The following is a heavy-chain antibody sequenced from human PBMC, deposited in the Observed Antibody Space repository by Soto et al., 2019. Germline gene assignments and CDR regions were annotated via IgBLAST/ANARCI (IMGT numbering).Heavy chain of an antibody. Sequence: ASVKVSCKASGYTFTSYGISWVRQAPGQGLEWMGWISAYNGNTNYAQKLQGRVTMTTDTSTSTAYMELRSLRSDDTAVYYCATPNSSGWYQYWGQATLVTVSS. CDR1: GYTFTSYG. J-gene: IGHJ4*02. CDR2: ISAYNGNT. CDR3: ATPNSSGWYQY. V-gene: IGHV1-18*01. D-gene: IGHD6-19*01.